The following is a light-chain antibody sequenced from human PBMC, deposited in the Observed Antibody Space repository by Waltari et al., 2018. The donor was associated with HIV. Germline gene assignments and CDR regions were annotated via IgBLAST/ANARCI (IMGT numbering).Light chain of an antibody. V-gene: IGLV2-23*01. CDR1: SSDVGSYNL. CDR3: CSYAGSSTSWV. CDR2: EGS. Sequence: QSALTQPASVSGSPGQSITISCTGTSSDVGSYNLVSWYQQHPGKAPKLMIYEGSKRPSGVSNRFPGSKSGNTASLTISGLQAEDEADYYCCSYAGSSTSWVFGGVTKLTVL. J-gene: IGLJ3*02.